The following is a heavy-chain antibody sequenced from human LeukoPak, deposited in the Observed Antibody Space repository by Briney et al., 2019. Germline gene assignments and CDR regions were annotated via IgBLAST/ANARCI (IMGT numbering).Heavy chain of an antibody. V-gene: IGHV4-59*01. Sequence: PSETLSLTCTVSGGSISPYYWSWIRQPPGKGLEWIGYISYSGSTSFNPSLKSRVTISVDTSTNQFSLALSSVTAADTAVYYCARAGPYRLTTTLWGQGTLVTVSS. CDR2: ISYSGST. CDR3: ARAGPYRLTTTL. D-gene: IGHD4-17*01. CDR1: GGSISPYY. J-gene: IGHJ4*02.